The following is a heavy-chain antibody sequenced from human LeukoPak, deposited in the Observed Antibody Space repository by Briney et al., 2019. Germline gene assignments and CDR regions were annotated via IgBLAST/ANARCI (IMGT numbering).Heavy chain of an antibody. CDR3: AKTLGYCSSTSCVRGGMDV. Sequence: GGSLRLSCAASGFTFSSYAMSWVRQAPVKGLEWVSGISGSGGNTYYADSVKGRFTISRDNSKNTLNLQMNSLRAEDTAVYYCAKTLGYCSSTSCVRGGMDVWGKGTTVTVSS. J-gene: IGHJ6*04. D-gene: IGHD2-2*01. V-gene: IGHV3-23*01. CDR1: GFTFSSYA. CDR2: ISGSGGNT.